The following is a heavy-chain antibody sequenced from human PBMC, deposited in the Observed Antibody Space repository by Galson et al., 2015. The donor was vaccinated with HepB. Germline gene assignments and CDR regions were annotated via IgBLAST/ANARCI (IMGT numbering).Heavy chain of an antibody. CDR3: ARLRGYSYVWMDY. V-gene: IGHV1-2*06. D-gene: IGHD5-18*01. CDR1: GYTFTGLY. Sequence: SVKVSCKASGYTFTGLYIHWVRQAPGQGLEWMGRINPNSGGTNYAQKFQGRVTMTRDTSISTAYMELSRLRSDDTAVYYCARLRGYSYVWMDYWGQGTLVTVSS. CDR2: INPNSGGT. J-gene: IGHJ4*02.